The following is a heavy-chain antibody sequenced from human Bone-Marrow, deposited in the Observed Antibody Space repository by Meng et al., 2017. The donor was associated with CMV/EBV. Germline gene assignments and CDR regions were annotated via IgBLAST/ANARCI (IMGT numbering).Heavy chain of an antibody. D-gene: IGHD2-2*01. CDR1: GGTFSSYA. J-gene: IGHJ6*02. CDR2: IIPILGIA. V-gene: IGHV1-69*10. Sequence: SVKVSCKASGGTFSSYAISWVRQAPGQGLEWMGGIIPILGIANYAQKFQGRVTITADKSTSTAYMELSSRRSEDTAVYYCARIDCSSTSCYAYMNGMDVWGQGTTVTVSS. CDR3: ARIDCSSTSCYAYMNGMDV.